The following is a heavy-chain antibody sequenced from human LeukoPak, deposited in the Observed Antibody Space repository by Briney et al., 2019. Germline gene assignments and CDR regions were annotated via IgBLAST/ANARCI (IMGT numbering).Heavy chain of an antibody. CDR3: AIDVHGDYGSGWFDP. D-gene: IGHD4-17*01. J-gene: IGHJ5*02. V-gene: IGHV1-69*05. CDR1: GGTFNNSA. CDR2: IMPLFGTA. Sequence: GASVKVSCKXSGGTFNNSAISWVRQAPGQGLEWLGGIMPLFGTAGYAQKFQGRVTITKDESTRTVYLELTSLTSDDTAVYYCAIDVHGDYGSGWFDPWGQGTLVSVSS.